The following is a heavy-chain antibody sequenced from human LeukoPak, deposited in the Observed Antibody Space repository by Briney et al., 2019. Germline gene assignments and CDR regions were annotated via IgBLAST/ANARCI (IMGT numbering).Heavy chain of an antibody. V-gene: IGHV3-66*04. CDR1: GFTVNSNY. CDR2: IYSGGST. D-gene: IGHD6-13*01. J-gene: IGHJ5*02. Sequence: PGGSLRLSCAASGFTVNSNYMSWVRQAPGKGLEWVSVIYSGGSTYYADSVKGRFTISRDNSKNTLYLQMNSLRAEDTAVYFCARPPGIAAAWFDPWGQGTLVTVSS. CDR3: ARPPGIAAAWFDP.